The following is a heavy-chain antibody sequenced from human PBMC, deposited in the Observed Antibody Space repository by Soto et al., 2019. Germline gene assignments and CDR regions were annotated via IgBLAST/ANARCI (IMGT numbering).Heavy chain of an antibody. CDR1: GYTFTSYG. CDR2: ISAYNGNT. V-gene: IGHV1-18*01. Sequence: ASVKVSCKASGYTFTSYGISWVRQAPGQGLEWTGWISAYNGNTNYAQKFQGRVTMTRNTSISTAYMELSSLRSEDTAVYYCARAYGSGSDYWGQGTLVTVSS. D-gene: IGHD3-10*01. CDR3: ARAYGSGSDY. J-gene: IGHJ4*02.